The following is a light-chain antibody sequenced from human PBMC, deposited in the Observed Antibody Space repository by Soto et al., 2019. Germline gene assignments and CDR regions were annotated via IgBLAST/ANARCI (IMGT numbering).Light chain of an antibody. J-gene: IGKJ4*01. V-gene: IGKV3-20*01. CDR2: AAS. Sequence: EIVLTQSPGTLSLSPGERATLSCRASQSVSSSYFAWYQQKPGQAPRLLIYAASSRATGIPDRFSGSGSGTEFTLTISRLEPEDFALYYCQQYGSSPLTFGGGTKVEIK. CDR1: QSVSSSY. CDR3: QQYGSSPLT.